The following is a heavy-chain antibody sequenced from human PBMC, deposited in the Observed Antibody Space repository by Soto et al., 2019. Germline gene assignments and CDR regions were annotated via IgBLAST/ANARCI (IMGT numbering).Heavy chain of an antibody. Sequence: QLVESGGGLVKPGGSLRLSCAASGFTFTNVWMSWVRQAPGKGPEWVGRIKSKADGGTIDYAAPAKDRFTISRDDSKNTLYLQMNSLKTEDTAVYYCTALRDFDYWGQGTLVTVSS. CDR3: TALRDFDY. J-gene: IGHJ4*02. V-gene: IGHV3-15*01. CDR2: IKSKADGGTI. CDR1: GFTFTNVW. D-gene: IGHD2-15*01.